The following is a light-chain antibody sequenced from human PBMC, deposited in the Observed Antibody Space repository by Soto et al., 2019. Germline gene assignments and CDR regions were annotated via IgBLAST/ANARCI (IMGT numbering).Light chain of an antibody. CDR2: DVS. Sequence: QSVVPQPPPLPGSPGQSITTPCTGTSSEVVGYNYVSWYQQHPGKAPKFMIYDVSNRPSGVSNRFSGSKSGNTASLTISGLQAEDEADYYCSSYTTSNTRQIVFGTGTKVTVL. CDR1: SSEVVGYNY. V-gene: IGLV2-14*01. J-gene: IGLJ1*01. CDR3: SSYTTSNTRQIV.